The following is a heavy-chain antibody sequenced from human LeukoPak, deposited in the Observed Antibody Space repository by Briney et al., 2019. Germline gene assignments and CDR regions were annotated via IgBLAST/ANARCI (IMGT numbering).Heavy chain of an antibody. D-gene: IGHD2-21*01. CDR3: ARYSVIKKTFDY. V-gene: IGHV4-34*01. CDR2: INHSGST. CDR1: GGSFSGYY. Sequence: SETLSLTCAVYGGSFSGYYWSWIRQPPGKGLEWIGEINHSGSTNYNPSLKSRVTISVDTSKNQFSLKLSSVTAADTAVYYCARYSVIKKTFDYWGQGTLVTVSS. J-gene: IGHJ4*02.